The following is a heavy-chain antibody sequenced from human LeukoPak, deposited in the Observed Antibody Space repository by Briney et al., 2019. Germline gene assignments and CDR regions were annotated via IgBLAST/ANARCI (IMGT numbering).Heavy chain of an antibody. CDR1: GFTFSRYW. Sequence: GGSLRLSCAASGFTFSRYWMNWVRQAPGKGLEWVSSISSSSSYIYYADSVKGRFTISRDNAKNSLYLQMNSLRAEDTAVYYCARVRDFWSGYYFDYWGQGTLVTVSS. J-gene: IGHJ4*02. CDR3: ARVRDFWSGYYFDY. V-gene: IGHV3-21*01. CDR2: ISSSSSYI. D-gene: IGHD3-3*01.